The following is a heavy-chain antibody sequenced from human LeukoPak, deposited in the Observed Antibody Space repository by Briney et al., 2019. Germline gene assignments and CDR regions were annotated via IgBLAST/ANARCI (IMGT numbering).Heavy chain of an antibody. CDR3: ARIFVDIRDYGMDV. V-gene: IGHV3-21*01. CDR1: GFTFSSYS. J-gene: IGHJ6*02. CDR2: ISSSSSYI. D-gene: IGHD5-12*01. Sequence: GGSLRLSCAASGFTFSSYSMNWVRQAPGKALERVSSISSSSSYIYYADSVKGRFTISRGNAKNSLSLQMHSLRAEDTAVYYCARIFVDIRDYGMDVWGQGTTVTVSS.